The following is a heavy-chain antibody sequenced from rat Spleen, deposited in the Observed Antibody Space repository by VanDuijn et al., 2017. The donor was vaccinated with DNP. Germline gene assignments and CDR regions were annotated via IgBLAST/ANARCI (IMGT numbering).Heavy chain of an antibody. D-gene: IGHD5-1*01. CDR2: INSAGST. Sequence: EVQLQESGPGLLNPSQSLSLTCSVTGYSITTNFRWSWIRKFPGNRLEWMGYINSAGSTDYTPSLISRISITRDTSRNQFFLQVNSVTTEDTATYYCAIQLGVFDYWGQGIMVTVSS. CDR1: GYSITTNFR. J-gene: IGHJ2*01. CDR3: AIQLGVFDY. V-gene: IGHV3-3*01.